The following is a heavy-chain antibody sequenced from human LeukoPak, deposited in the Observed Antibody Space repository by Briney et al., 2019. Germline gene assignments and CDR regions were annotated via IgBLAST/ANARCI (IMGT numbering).Heavy chain of an antibody. D-gene: IGHD3-3*01. Sequence: GGSLRLSCAASGFTFRSYWMHWVRQARGKGLVWVSRINSDGSSTKYADSVKGRFTISRDNAKNTLYLQMNSLTAEDTAVYYCARAPYYDFWSGYPPDYWGQGTLVTVSS. CDR2: INSDGSST. J-gene: IGHJ4*02. CDR1: GFTFRSYW. CDR3: ARAPYYDFWSGYPPDY. V-gene: IGHV3-74*01.